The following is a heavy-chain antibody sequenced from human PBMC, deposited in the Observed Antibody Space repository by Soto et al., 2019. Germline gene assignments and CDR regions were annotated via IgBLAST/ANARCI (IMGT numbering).Heavy chain of an antibody. J-gene: IGHJ4*02. V-gene: IGHV3-30*18. CDR1: GFTFSSYG. D-gene: IGHD3-9*01. Sequence: QVQLVESGGGVVQPGRSLRLSCAASGFTFSSYGMHWVRQAPGKGLEWVAVISYDGSNKYYADSVKGRFTISRDNSKNXLYLKMNSLRAEDTAVYYCAKRLRYFDWPEYYFDYWGQGTLVTVSS. CDR2: ISYDGSNK. CDR3: AKRLRYFDWPEYYFDY.